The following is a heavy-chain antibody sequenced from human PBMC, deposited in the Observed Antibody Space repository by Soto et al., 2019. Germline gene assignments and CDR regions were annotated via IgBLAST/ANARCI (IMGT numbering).Heavy chain of an antibody. J-gene: IGHJ5*02. V-gene: IGHV1-69*06. Sequence: SVKVSCKSSEGTFSSYAISWVRQAPGQGLEWMGGIIPIFGTANYAQKFQGRVTITADKSTSTAYMELSSLRSEDTAVYYSAGTSCISISCYEERENRGDPWGHGSLVT. CDR1: EGTFSSYA. D-gene: IGHD3-22*01. CDR2: IIPIFGTA. CDR3: AGTSCISISCYEERENRGDP.